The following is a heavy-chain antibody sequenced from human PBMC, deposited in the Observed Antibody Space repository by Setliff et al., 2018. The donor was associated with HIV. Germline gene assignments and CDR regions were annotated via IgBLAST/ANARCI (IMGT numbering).Heavy chain of an antibody. Sequence: ASVKVSCKASGYTFTSYGMSWVRQAPGQGREWMGWISAYNGNTHYAQKLQGRVTMTTDTSTSTAYMELRSLRSDDTAVYYCARDYYGSGSYFILDYWGPGTLVTV. CDR1: GYTFTSYG. CDR2: ISAYNGNT. V-gene: IGHV1-18*01. CDR3: ARDYYGSGSYFILDY. D-gene: IGHD3-10*01. J-gene: IGHJ4*02.